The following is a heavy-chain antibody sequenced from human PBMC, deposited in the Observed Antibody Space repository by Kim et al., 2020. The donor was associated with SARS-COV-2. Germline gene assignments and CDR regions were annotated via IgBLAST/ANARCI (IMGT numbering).Heavy chain of an antibody. J-gene: IGHJ4*02. Sequence: GGSLRLSCAASGFTFSSYWMSWVRQAPGKGLEWVSNVKQDGSERYYADSVKGRFTISRDNAKNSLYLQMSSLRAEDTAVYYCARDLLGAVAGTSDYWGQGTLVTVSS. V-gene: IGHV3-7*01. CDR3: ARDLLGAVAGTSDY. CDR2: VKQDGSER. D-gene: IGHD6-19*01. CDR1: GFTFSSYW.